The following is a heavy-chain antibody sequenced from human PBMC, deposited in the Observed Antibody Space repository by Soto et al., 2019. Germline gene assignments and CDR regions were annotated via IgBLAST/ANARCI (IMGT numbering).Heavy chain of an antibody. CDR2: IWYDGSNK. V-gene: IGHV3-33*01. Sequence: LSLTCAASGFTFSSYGMHWVRQAPGKGLEWVAVIWYDGSNKNYADSVKGRFTISKDNSKNTLYLQMKSLRAEDTAVYYCARAQGNYYDSSGYPNYWGQGTLVTVSS. CDR3: ARAQGNYYDSSGYPNY. J-gene: IGHJ4*02. CDR1: GFTFSSYG. D-gene: IGHD3-22*01.